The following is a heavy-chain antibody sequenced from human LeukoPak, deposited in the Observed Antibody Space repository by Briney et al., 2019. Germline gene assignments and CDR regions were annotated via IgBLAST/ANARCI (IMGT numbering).Heavy chain of an antibody. V-gene: IGHV4-34*01. CDR2: INHSGST. Sequence: PSETLSLTCAVYGGSFSGYYWSWIRQPPGKGLEWIGEINHSGSTNYNPSLKSRVTISVDTSKNQFSLKLSSVTAADTAVYYCAGGDYGDYEDYWGQGTLVTVSS. D-gene: IGHD4-17*01. CDR3: AGGDYGDYEDY. J-gene: IGHJ4*02. CDR1: GGSFSGYY.